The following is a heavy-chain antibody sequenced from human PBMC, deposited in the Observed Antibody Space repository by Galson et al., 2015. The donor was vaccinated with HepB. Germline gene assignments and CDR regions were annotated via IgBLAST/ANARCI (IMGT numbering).Heavy chain of an antibody. V-gene: IGHV3-21*01. Sequence: SLRLSCAASRFSFISYSMNWVRQAPGKGLEWISSISSSSSYIYYADSVKGRFTISRDNAKNSLYLQMNSLRAEDTAVYYCARHYWSGYTEYSNGMDVWGQGTTVTVSS. CDR3: ARHYWSGYTEYSNGMDV. CDR1: RFSFISYS. CDR2: ISSSSSYI. D-gene: IGHD3-3*02. J-gene: IGHJ6*02.